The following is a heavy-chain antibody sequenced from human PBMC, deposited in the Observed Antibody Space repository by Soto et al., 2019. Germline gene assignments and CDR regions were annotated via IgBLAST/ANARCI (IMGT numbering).Heavy chain of an antibody. V-gene: IGHV3-23*01. J-gene: IGHJ3*01. Sequence: PGGSLRLSCAASGFTFSNYAMSWVRQAPGKGLEWVSLIGGGGTTYYADSMKGRSTITRDNSKNTLFLQMNNLRAEDAAIYYCAKWVSSAGFDLWGQGTMVTVSS. CDR1: GFTFSNYA. CDR3: AKWVSSAGFDL. CDR2: LIGGGGTT.